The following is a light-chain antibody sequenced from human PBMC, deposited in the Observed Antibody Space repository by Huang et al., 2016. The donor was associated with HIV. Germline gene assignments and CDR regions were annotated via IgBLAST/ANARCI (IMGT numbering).Light chain of an antibody. CDR2: GAF. J-gene: IGKJ1*01. CDR1: QSISGTF. V-gene: IGKV3-20*01. CDR3: QQSGSSPWT. Sequence: EVVLTQSPGTLSLSPGERATLSCRASQSISGTFLAWYQQRRGQAPRLLIYGAFNSASGIPDRFSGSESGTDFTLTISRLEPEDFAVYYCQQSGSSPWTFGQGTKVEI.